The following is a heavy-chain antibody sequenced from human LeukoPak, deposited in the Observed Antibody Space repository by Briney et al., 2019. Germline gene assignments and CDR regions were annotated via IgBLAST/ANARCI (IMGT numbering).Heavy chain of an antibody. J-gene: IGHJ5*02. CDR2: INPNSGDT. CDR3: ARGIALEYQLLLGWFDP. Sequence: ASVTVSCKASGYTFIGYYMHWVRQAPGQGLEWMGWINPNSGDTNFAQQFQGRVTMTRDTSISTAYMELSRLRFDDTAVYYCARGIALEYQLLLGWFDPWGQGTLVTVSS. D-gene: IGHD2-2*01. V-gene: IGHV1-2*02. CDR1: GYTFIGYY.